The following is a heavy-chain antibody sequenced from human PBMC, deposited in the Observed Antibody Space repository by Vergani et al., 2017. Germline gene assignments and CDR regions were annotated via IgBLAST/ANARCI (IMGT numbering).Heavy chain of an antibody. CDR3: ARVEEGGPYCSGGSCYSGRYYYGMDV. CDR1: GYTFTSYG. CDR2: ISAYNGNT. J-gene: IGHJ6*02. Sequence: QVQLVQSGAEVKKPGASVKVSCKASGYTFTSYGISWVRQAPGQGLEWMGWISAYNGNTNYAQKLQGRVTMTTDTSTSTAYMELRSLRSDDTAVYYCARVEEGGPYCSGGSCYSGRYYYGMDVWGQGTTVTVSS. D-gene: IGHD2-15*01. V-gene: IGHV1-18*01.